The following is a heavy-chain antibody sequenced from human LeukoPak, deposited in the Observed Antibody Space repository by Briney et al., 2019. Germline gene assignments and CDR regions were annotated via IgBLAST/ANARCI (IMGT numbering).Heavy chain of an antibody. CDR3: ARGGYCTNGVCYYDHYFDY. D-gene: IGHD2-8*01. CDR2: INHSGST. J-gene: IGHJ4*02. CDR1: GGSISGYY. V-gene: IGHV4-34*01. Sequence: SETLSLTCTVSGGSISGYYWSWIRQPPGKGLEWIGEINHSGSTNYNPSLKSRVTISVDTSKNQFSLKLSSVTAADTAVYYCARGGYCTNGVCYYDHYFDYWGQGTLVTVSS.